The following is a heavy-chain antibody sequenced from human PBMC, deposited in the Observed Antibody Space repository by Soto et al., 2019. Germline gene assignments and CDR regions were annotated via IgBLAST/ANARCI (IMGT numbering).Heavy chain of an antibody. V-gene: IGHV1-69*13. CDR3: ARRQMGNIAAAATNRHFDY. CDR1: GGTFSSYA. CDR2: IIPIFGTA. D-gene: IGHD6-13*01. Sequence: SVKVSCKASGGTFSSYAISWVRQAPGQGLEWMGGIIPIFGTANYAQKFRGRVTITADESTSTAYMELSSLRSEDTAVYYCARRQMGNIAAAATNRHFDYWG. J-gene: IGHJ4*01.